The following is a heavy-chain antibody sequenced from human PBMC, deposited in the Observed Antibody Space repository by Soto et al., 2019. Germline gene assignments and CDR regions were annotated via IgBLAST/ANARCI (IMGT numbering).Heavy chain of an antibody. J-gene: IGHJ3*02. CDR2: INPATGAA. V-gene: IGHV1-2*02. CDR3: AGGGGVGVAGSAAFDM. D-gene: IGHD3-3*01. CDR1: GYPVTAYY. Sequence: QLHLVQSGAVVKKPGASVTVSCSASGYPVTAYYMHWVRQAPGRGLEWMGGINPATGAAKYTQTLQGRVTMTRDPSTSTVFMELSGLTSEDTAVFSWAGGGGVGVAGSAAFDMWGQGTLVTVSS.